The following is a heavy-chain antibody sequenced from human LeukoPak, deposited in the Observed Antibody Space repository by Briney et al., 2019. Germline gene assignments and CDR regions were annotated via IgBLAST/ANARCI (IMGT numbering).Heavy chain of an antibody. J-gene: IGHJ4*02. D-gene: IGHD3-22*01. CDR2: IRYDGSNK. CDR3: AKDPETYYYDSSGDPDY. CDR1: GFTFSSYA. Sequence: PGGSLRLSCAASGFTFSSYAMHWVRQAPGKGLEWVAFIRYDGSNKYYADSVKGRFTISRDNSKNTLYLQMNSLRAEDTAVYYCAKDPETYYYDSSGDPDYWGQGTLVTVSS. V-gene: IGHV3-30*02.